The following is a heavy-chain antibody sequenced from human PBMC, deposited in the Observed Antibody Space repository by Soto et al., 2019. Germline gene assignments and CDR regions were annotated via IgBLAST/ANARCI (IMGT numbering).Heavy chain of an antibody. Sequence: EVQLVESGGGLVQPGGSLRLSCAASGFTCSSYAMHWVRQATGKGLEYVSAISSNGGSTYYANSVKGRFTISRDNSKNTLYLQMGSLRGEDMAVYYCARDGGGYYLDYWGQGTLVTVSS. CDR3: ARDGGGYYLDY. CDR2: ISSNGGST. CDR1: GFTCSSYA. V-gene: IGHV3-64*01. J-gene: IGHJ4*02. D-gene: IGHD2-15*01.